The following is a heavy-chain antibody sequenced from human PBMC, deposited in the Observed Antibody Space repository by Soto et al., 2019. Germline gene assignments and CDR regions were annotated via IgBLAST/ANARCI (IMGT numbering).Heavy chain of an antibody. CDR2: ISGSGGST. CDR1: GFTFSNYA. V-gene: IGHV3-23*01. CDR3: AKDYYFGS. J-gene: IGHJ4*02. Sequence: GESLKISCAASGFTFSNYAMSWVRQAPGKGLEWISTISGSGGSTYYADSVKGRFTISRDNSKNTLYLQMNSLRAEDTAVYYCAKDYYFGSWGQGTLVTVSS.